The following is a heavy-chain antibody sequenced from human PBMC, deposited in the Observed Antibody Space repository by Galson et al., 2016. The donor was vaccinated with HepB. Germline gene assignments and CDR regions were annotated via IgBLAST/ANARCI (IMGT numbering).Heavy chain of an antibody. J-gene: IGHJ6*02. CDR3: ARGQVESRLNMVRGRLTEDYQYKSMDV. CDR1: GGSFSGDS. D-gene: IGHD3-10*01. CDR2: IDHRGTT. V-gene: IGHV4-34*01. Sequence: SETLSLTCDVSGGSFSGDSWSWIRQPLGKGLEWIGEIDHRGTTNYNPSPESRVVISEDKYKNQLSLRLSSVNAADTAVYYCARGQVESRLNMVRGRLTEDYQYKSMDVWGQGTTVTVSS.